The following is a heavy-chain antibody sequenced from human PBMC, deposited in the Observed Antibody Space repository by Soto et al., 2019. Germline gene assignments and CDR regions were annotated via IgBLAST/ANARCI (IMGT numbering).Heavy chain of an antibody. CDR1: GLSIHSSIYY. CDR3: AGGDYYHSSGYYFYYYTMDV. Sequence: ENQSLTCTISGLSIHSSIYYWGWIRQPPGKGLEWIGNVYYGGSTYYNPSLKSRVTISVETSKSQFSLKLSSVTAADTAVYYCAGGDYYHSSGYYFYYYTMDVWGQGTTVT. D-gene: IGHD3-22*01. J-gene: IGHJ6*02. V-gene: IGHV4-39*01. CDR2: VYYGGST.